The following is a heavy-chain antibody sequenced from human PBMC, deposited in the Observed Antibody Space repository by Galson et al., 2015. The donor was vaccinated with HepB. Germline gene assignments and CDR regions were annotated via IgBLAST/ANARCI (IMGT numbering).Heavy chain of an antibody. CDR1: GFTFSSYS. Sequence: SLRLSCAASGFTFSSYSMNWVRQAPGKGLEWVSSISSSSSYIYYADSVKGRFTISRDNAKNSLYLQMNSLRAEDTAVYYCARESSSWYMGFGYYYYGMDVWGQGTTVTVSS. D-gene: IGHD6-13*01. CDR2: ISSSSSYI. V-gene: IGHV3-21*01. J-gene: IGHJ6*02. CDR3: ARESSSWYMGFGYYYYGMDV.